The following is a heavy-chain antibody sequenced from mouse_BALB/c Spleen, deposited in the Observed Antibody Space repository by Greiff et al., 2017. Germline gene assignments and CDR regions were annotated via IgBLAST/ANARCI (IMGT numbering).Heavy chain of an antibody. Sequence: QVQLQQSGAELVKPGASVKLSCKASGYTFTSYYMYWVKQRPGQGLEWIGEINPSNGGTNFNEKFKSKATLTVDKSSSTAYMQLSSLTSEDSAVYYCTRAGNYVNYRAMDYWGQGTSVTVSS. D-gene: IGHD2-1*01. V-gene: IGHV1S81*02. J-gene: IGHJ4*01. CDR3: TRAGNYVNYRAMDY. CDR1: GYTFTSYY. CDR2: INPSNGGT.